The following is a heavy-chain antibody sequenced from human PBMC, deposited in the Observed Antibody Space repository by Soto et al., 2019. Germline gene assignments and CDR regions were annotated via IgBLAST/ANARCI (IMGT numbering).Heavy chain of an antibody. D-gene: IGHD5-12*01. CDR1: GYSFTSYW. J-gene: IGHJ6*02. Sequence: GESLKISCKGSGYSFTSYWIGWVRQMPGKGLEWMGIIYPGDSDTRYSPSFQGQVTISADKSISTAYLQWSSLKASDTAMYYCARHISLGDGYKGYYYGMDVRGQGTTVTVSS. V-gene: IGHV5-51*01. CDR3: ARHISLGDGYKGYYYGMDV. CDR2: IYPGDSDT.